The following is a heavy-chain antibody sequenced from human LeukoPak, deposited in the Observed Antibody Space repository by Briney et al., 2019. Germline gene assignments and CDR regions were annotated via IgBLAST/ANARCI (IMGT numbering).Heavy chain of an antibody. J-gene: IGHJ6*02. V-gene: IGHV1-2*02. CDR1: GYIFTGYY. Sequence: ASVKVSCKASGYIFTGYYMHWVRQAPGQGLERMGWINPNSGDTNYAQKFQGRVTMTRDTSISTAYMDLRTLRSDDTAVYYCARGYYYCMDVWGQGTTVTVSS. CDR2: INPNSGDT. CDR3: ARGYYYCMDV.